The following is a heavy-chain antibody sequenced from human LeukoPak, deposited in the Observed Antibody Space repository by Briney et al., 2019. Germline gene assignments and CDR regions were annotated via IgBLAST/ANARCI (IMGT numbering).Heavy chain of an antibody. J-gene: IGHJ3*02. Sequence: PSETLSLTCTVSGGSISSNGYYWGWIRQPPGKGLEWIGSFYYTGSTFYSPSLKSRVTISVDTSKNQFSLKLSSVTAADTAVYYCARRSGTYHAFDIWGQGAMVTVSS. CDR1: GGSISSNGYY. CDR3: ARRSGTYHAFDI. V-gene: IGHV4-39*01. CDR2: FYYTGST. D-gene: IGHD1-26*01.